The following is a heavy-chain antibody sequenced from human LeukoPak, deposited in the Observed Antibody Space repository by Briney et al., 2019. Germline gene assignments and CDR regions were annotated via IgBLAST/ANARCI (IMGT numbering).Heavy chain of an antibody. D-gene: IGHD1-26*01. Sequence: PGGSLRLSCAASGFTFSSYGMHWVRQAPGKGLEWVAVISYDGSNKYYADSVKGRFTISRDNSKNTLYLQMNSLRAEDTAVYYCAKGSRGSPFDYWGQGTLVTVSS. CDR3: AKGSRGSPFDY. J-gene: IGHJ4*02. CDR1: GFTFSSYG. CDR2: ISYDGSNK. V-gene: IGHV3-30*18.